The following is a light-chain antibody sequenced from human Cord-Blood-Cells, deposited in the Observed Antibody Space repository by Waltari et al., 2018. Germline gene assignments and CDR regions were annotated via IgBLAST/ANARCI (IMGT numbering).Light chain of an antibody. J-gene: IGLJ2*01. CDR3: CSYAGSSTV. CDR1: SIDFGSYNL. V-gene: IGLV2-23*01. Sequence: QSALTQPASVSGSPGQSITISCTGTSIDFGSYNLFSCYQQHPGKAPKLMIYEGSKRPSGVSNRFSGSKSGNTASLTISGLQAEDEADYYCCSYAGSSTVFGGGTKLTVL. CDR2: EGS.